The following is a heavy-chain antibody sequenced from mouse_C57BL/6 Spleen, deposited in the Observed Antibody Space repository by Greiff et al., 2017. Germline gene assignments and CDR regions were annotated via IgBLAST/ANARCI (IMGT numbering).Heavy chain of an antibody. Sequence: QVQLQQPGAELVRPGSSVKLSCKASGYTFTSYWMDWVKQRPGQGLEWIGNIYPSDSETHYNQKFKDKATLTVDKSSSTAYMQLSSLTSEDSAVYYCARGIITTGWYFDVWGTGTTVTVSS. D-gene: IGHD1-1*01. V-gene: IGHV1-61*01. J-gene: IGHJ1*03. CDR2: IYPSDSET. CDR1: GYTFTSYW. CDR3: ARGIITTGWYFDV.